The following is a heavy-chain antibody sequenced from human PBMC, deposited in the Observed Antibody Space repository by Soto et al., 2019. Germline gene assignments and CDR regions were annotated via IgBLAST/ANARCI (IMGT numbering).Heavy chain of an antibody. CDR2: ISGSGATS. CDR1: GFTFSSYA. J-gene: IGHJ4*01. Sequence: PGGSLRLSCAASGFTFSSYAMGWVRQAPGKGLEWVSGISGSGATSYYADSVKGRFTISRDNSKNALYLQMNSLGAEDTAVYFCRKDWDRHSSSPDIFDYWGQGTLVTVSS. V-gene: IGHV3-23*01. D-gene: IGHD6-6*01. CDR3: RKDWDRHSSSPDIFDY.